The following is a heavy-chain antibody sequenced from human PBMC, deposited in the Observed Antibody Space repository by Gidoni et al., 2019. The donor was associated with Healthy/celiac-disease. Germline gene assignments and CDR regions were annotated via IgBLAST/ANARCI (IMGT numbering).Heavy chain of an antibody. CDR2: ISGSVAST. Sequence: EVQLLESGGGLVQPGGSRRLSCAASGFTFSSYAMSWVRQAPGQGLECVSAISGSVASTYYADSVKGRFTISRDNSKNTLYLQMNSLRAEDTAVYYCAKHPDSGYPDGWFDPWGQGTLVTVSS. J-gene: IGHJ5*02. CDR3: AKHPDSGYPDGWFDP. D-gene: IGHD5-12*01. CDR1: GFTFSSYA. V-gene: IGHV3-23*01.